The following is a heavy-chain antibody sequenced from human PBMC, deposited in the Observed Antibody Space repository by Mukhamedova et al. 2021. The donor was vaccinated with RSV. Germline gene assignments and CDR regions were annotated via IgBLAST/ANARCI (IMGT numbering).Heavy chain of an antibody. V-gene: IGHV4-38-2*01. J-gene: IGHJ4*02. D-gene: IGHD1-7*01. CDR3: VARYNWHYNSDY. CDR2: IYHSGSP. Sequence: IRQAPGKGLEWIGSIYHSGSPYYHPSLKSRVTISLDTSKNQFSLKLSSVTAADTAVYYCVARYNWHYNSDYRGQGTMVSVST.